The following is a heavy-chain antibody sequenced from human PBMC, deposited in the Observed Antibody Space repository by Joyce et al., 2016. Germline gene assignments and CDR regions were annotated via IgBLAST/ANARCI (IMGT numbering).Heavy chain of an antibody. J-gene: IGHJ6*02. CDR3: ARGGTSSDHFFFYTLDI. D-gene: IGHD1-14*01. CDR2: SIPFFGAA. V-gene: IGHV1-69*12. Sequence: QVLLVQSGATVKRPGSSLKVSCKSSGGAFSNFTVNWVRQAPGQRLEWMVGSIPFFGAAKYAEHFQGRVTLTADLSTRTAFMELSSLTSADTAVYYCARGGTSSDHFFFYTLDIWGPGTTVIVSS. CDR1: GGAFSNFT.